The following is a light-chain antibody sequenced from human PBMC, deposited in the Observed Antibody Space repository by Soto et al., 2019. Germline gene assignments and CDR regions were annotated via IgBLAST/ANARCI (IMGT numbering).Light chain of an antibody. J-gene: IGKJ1*01. V-gene: IGKV3-15*01. CDR3: QQYHNWPRT. CDR2: GAY. Sequence: EIVMKLSPATLSVSPVKSDNPSCRASQSVSSNLAGYQPNPGQDTRLLIDGAYTRATGIPARGSGRGSWTEFTLTISSLQSEEVAVYYGQQYHNWPRTVGKGTKLEIK. CDR1: QSVSSN.